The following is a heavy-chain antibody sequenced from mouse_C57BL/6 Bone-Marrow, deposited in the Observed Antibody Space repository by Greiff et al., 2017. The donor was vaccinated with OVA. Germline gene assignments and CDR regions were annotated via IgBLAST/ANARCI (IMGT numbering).Heavy chain of an antibody. J-gene: IGHJ4*01. CDR1: GFSLTSYG. D-gene: IGHD1-1*01. Sequence: VQGVESGPGLVQPSQSLSITCTVSGFSLTSYGVHWVRQSPGKGLEWLGVIWRGGSTDYNAAFMSRLSITKDNSKSQVFFKMNSLQADDTAIYYCAKKRLRYYAMDYWGQGTSVTVSS. CDR3: AKKRLRYYAMDY. V-gene: IGHV2-5*01. CDR2: IWRGGST.